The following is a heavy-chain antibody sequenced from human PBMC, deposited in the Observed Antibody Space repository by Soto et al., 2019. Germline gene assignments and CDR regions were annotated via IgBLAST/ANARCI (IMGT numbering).Heavy chain of an antibody. Sequence: QLQLQESGPGLVKPSETLSLTCTVSGGSISSSSYYWGWIRQPPGKGLEWIGSIYYSGSTYYNPSLKSRVTISVDTSKNQFSLKLSSVTAADTAVYYCARLLAYEYYFDYWGQGTLVTVSS. J-gene: IGHJ4*02. CDR1: GGSISSSSYY. CDR3: ARLLAYEYYFDY. V-gene: IGHV4-39*01. D-gene: IGHD3-3*01. CDR2: IYYSGST.